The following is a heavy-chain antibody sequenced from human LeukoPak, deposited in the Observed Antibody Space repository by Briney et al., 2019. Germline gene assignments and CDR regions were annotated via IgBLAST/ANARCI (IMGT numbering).Heavy chain of an antibody. J-gene: IGHJ4*02. CDR3: AREGMITMVRGVNVYFDY. CDR2: IKQDGSEK. V-gene: IGHV3-7*05. CDR1: GFTFSSYW. D-gene: IGHD3-10*01. Sequence: PGGSLRLSCAAPGFTFSSYWMGWVRQAPGKGLDWVANIKQDGSEKYYVDSVKGRFTISRDNAKNSLYLQMNSLRAEDTAVYCCAREGMITMVRGVNVYFDYWGQGTLVTVSS.